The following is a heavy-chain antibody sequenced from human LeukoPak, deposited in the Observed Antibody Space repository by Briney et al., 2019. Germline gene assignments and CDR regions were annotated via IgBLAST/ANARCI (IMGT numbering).Heavy chain of an antibody. CDR1: GFTFSSYA. CDR3: ARAGDSSGWYYFDY. J-gene: IGHJ4*02. Sequence: GRSLSLSCAASGFTFSSYAMHWVRQAPGKGLEWVAVISYDGSNKYYADSVKGRFTISRDNSKNTLYLQMNSLRAEDTAVYYCARAGDSSGWYYFDYWGQGTLVTVSS. D-gene: IGHD6-19*01. CDR2: ISYDGSNK. V-gene: IGHV3-30*04.